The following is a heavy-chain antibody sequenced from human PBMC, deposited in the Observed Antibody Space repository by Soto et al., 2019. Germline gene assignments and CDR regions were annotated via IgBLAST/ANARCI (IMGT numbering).Heavy chain of an antibody. D-gene: IGHD3-3*01. V-gene: IGHV4-31*03. Sequence: QMQLQESGPGLVKPSQTLSLTCSVSGGSISTGAYYWSWIRQHPGKGLEWIGYIYYSGNTYYNPSLRSRITISVDTSKNQFSLRLGSVTAADTAVYYCAPWPIYGDPAWWGQGTLVTVSS. CDR1: GGSISTGAYY. CDR2: IYYSGNT. J-gene: IGHJ1*01. CDR3: APWPIYGDPAW.